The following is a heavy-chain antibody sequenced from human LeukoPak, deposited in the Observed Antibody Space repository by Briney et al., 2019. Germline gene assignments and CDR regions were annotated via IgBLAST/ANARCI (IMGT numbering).Heavy chain of an antibody. CDR2: VNQDGGEK. Sequence: GGSLRLSCAASGFTFSSSLMTWVRQAPGKGLEWVASVNQDGGEKNYVDSVEGRFTISRDNTKNSLYLQMNRLRTEDTAVYYCASGRVTAVYWGQGTLVTVSS. V-gene: IGHV3-7*03. D-gene: IGHD2-21*02. CDR1: GFTFSSSL. CDR3: ASGRVTAVY. J-gene: IGHJ4*02.